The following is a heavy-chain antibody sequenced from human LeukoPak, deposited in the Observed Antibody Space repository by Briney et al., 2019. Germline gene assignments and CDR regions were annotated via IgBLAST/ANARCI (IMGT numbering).Heavy chain of an antibody. V-gene: IGHV1-69*01. CDR2: IIPIFGTA. J-gene: IGHJ4*02. CDR3: ARDHPTVGAY. CDR1: GGTFSSYA. D-gene: IGHD4-23*01. Sequence: SVKVSCKASGGTFSSYAISWVRQAPGQGLEWTGGIIPIFGTANYAQKFQGRVTITADESTSTAYMELSSLRSEDTAVYYCARDHPTVGAYWGQGTLVTVSS.